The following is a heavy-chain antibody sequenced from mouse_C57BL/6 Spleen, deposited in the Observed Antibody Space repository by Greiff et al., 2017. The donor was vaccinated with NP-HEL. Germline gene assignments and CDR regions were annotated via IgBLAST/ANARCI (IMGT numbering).Heavy chain of an antibody. D-gene: IGHD1-1*01. CDR1: GFTFSDYG. V-gene: IGHV5-17*01. CDR3: ARSPYYGSSPLYFDY. CDR2: ISSGSSTI. J-gene: IGHJ2*01. Sequence: EVMLVESGGGLVKPGGSLKLSCAASGFTFSDYGMHWVRQAPEKGLEWVAYISSGSSTIYYADTVKGRFTISRANAKNTLFLQMTSLRSEDTAMYYCARSPYYGSSPLYFDYWGQGTTLTVSS.